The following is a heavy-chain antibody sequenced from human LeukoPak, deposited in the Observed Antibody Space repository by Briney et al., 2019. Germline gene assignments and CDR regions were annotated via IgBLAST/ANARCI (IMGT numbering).Heavy chain of an antibody. Sequence: GGSLRLSCAASEFTFSSYGMNWVRQAPGKGLEWISYISSSGSTIYYADSVKGRFTISRDNAKNSLYLQMNSLRAEDTAVYYCAELGITMIGGVWGKGTTVTISS. D-gene: IGHD3-10*02. CDR2: ISSSGSTI. CDR3: AELGITMIGGV. V-gene: IGHV3-48*04. CDR1: EFTFSSYG. J-gene: IGHJ6*04.